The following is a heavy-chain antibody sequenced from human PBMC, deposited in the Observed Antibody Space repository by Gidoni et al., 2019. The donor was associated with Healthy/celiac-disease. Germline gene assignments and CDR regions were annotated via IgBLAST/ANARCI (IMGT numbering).Heavy chain of an antibody. Sequence: QLQLVQSGAEVKKPGAAVKVCVKASGYTFTGDYMPWVRQAPGQGLEWLGWINPNSGGTNYAQKFQGRVTMTRDTSISTAYMELSRLRSDDTAVYYCARGSPFEVGKFDYWGQGTLVTVSS. CDR2: INPNSGGT. D-gene: IGHD7-27*01. V-gene: IGHV1-2*02. CDR1: GYTFTGDY. CDR3: ARGSPFEVGKFDY. J-gene: IGHJ4*02.